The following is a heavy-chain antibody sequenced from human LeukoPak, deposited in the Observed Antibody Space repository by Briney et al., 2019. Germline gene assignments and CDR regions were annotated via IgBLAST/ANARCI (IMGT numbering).Heavy chain of an antibody. D-gene: IGHD5-18*01. J-gene: IGHJ4*02. Sequence: PSETLSLTCTVSGDSISTNYWSWIRQPPGKGLEWIGFIYSSGSTNYNPSLKSRVTISVDTSKNQFSLNLRSVTPADTAVYYCARHGPDTAMVDYWGQGTLVTVSS. CDR3: ARHGPDTAMVDY. V-gene: IGHV4-59*08. CDR2: IYSSGST. CDR1: GDSISTNY.